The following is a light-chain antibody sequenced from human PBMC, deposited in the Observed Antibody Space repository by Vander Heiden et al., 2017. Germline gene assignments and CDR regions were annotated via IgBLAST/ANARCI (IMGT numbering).Light chain of an antibody. CDR1: SGHSSYI. J-gene: IGLJ3*02. V-gene: IGLV4-60*03. Sequence: QPVLTQSSSASASLGSSVKLTCTLSSGHSSYIIAWHQQQPGKAPRYLMKLEGSGSYNKGSAVPDRFSGSSSGADRYLTISNLQSEDESDYYCETWDLKWVFGGGTKVTVL. CDR2: LEGSGSY. CDR3: ETWDLKWV.